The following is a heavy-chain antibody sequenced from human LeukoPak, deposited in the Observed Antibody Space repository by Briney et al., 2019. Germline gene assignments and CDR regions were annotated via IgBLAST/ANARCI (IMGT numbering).Heavy chain of an antibody. CDR3: ARDNYGDYFNPYYYYGMDV. D-gene: IGHD4-17*01. CDR2: IIPIFGTA. CDR1: GGTFISYA. J-gene: IGHJ6*02. V-gene: IGHV1-69*13. Sequence: SVKVSCKASGGTFISYAISWVRQAPGQGLEWMGGIIPIFGTANYAQKFQGRVTITADESTSTAYMELSSLRSEDTAVYYCARDNYGDYFNPYYYYGMDVWGQGTTVTVSS.